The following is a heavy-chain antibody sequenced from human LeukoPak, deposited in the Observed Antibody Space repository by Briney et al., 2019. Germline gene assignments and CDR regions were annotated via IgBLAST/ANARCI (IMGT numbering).Heavy chain of an antibody. Sequence: GGSLRLSSAASGFTFSSYAMHWVRQAPGKGLEWVAVISYDGSNKYYADSVKGRFTISRDNSKNTLYLQMNSLRAEDTAVYYCARDRDYYDSSGPLDYWGQGTLVTVSS. J-gene: IGHJ4*02. CDR2: ISYDGSNK. V-gene: IGHV3-30-3*01. CDR1: GFTFSSYA. D-gene: IGHD3-22*01. CDR3: ARDRDYYDSSGPLDY.